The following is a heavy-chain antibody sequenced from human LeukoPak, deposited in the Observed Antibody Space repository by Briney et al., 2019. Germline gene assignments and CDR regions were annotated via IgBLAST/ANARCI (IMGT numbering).Heavy chain of an antibody. D-gene: IGHD6-13*01. CDR3: ASPRPIAAAGPLDY. CDR2: ISYDGSNK. J-gene: IGHJ4*02. V-gene: IGHV3-30*04. CDR1: GFTFSSYA. Sequence: PGGSLRLSCAASGFTFSSYAMHWVRQAPGKGLEWVAVISYDGSNKYYADSVKGRFTISRDNSKNTLYLQMNSLRAEDTAVYYCASPRPIAAAGPLDYWGQGTLVTVSS.